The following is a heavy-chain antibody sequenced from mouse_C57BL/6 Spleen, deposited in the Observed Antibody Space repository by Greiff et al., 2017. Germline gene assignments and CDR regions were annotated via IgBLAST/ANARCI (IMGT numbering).Heavy chain of an antibody. CDR3: AREGDWFAY. V-gene: IGHV1-82*01. CDR1: GYAFSSSW. CDR2: IYPGDGDT. J-gene: IGHJ3*01. Sequence: VQLQQSGPELVKPGASVKISCKASGYAFSSSWMNWVKQRPGKGLEWIGRIYPGDGDTNYNGKFKGKATLTADKSSSTAYMQLSSLTSEDSAVYFYAREGDWFAYWGQGTLVTVSA.